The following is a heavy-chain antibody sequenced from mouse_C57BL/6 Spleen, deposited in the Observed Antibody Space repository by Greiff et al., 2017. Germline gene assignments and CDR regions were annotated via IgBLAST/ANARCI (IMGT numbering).Heavy chain of an antibody. J-gene: IGHJ3*01. Sequence: QVQLKESGAELVRPGASVTLSCKASGYTFTDYEMHWVKQTPVHGLEWIGAIDPETGGTAYNQKFKGKAILTADKSSSTAYMELRSLTSEDSAVYYCTKGWLLRRAWFAYWGQGTLVTVSA. V-gene: IGHV1-15*01. D-gene: IGHD2-3*01. CDR3: TKGWLLRRAWFAY. CDR2: IDPETGGT. CDR1: GYTFTDYE.